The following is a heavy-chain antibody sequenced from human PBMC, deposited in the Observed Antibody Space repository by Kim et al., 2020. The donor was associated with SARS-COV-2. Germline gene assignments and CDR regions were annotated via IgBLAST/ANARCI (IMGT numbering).Heavy chain of an antibody. CDR3: ARDRAKRITMVRGVIPGDYDYGRDG. CDR2: IYSGGST. Sequence: GGSLRLSCAASGFTVSSNYMSWVRQAPGKGLEWVSVIYSGGSTYYADSVKGRFTISRDNSKNTLYLQMNSLRAEDTAVYYCARDRAKRITMVRGVIPGDYDYGRDGWGQGTTVTVAS. V-gene: IGHV3-66*01. D-gene: IGHD3-10*01. J-gene: IGHJ6*02. CDR1: GFTVSSNY.